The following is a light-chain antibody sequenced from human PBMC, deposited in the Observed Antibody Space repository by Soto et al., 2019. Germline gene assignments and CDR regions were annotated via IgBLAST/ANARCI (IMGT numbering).Light chain of an antibody. J-gene: IGLJ1*01. CDR3: SSYTASTTRV. CDR1: SSDIGGYKY. CDR2: EVS. Sequence: QSALTQPASVSGSPGQSITISCTGSSSDIGGYKYVSWYQQHPGKAPKLMIYEVSDRPSGVSNRFSGSKSGNMASLTISGLQAEDEADYYCSSYTASTTRVFGTGTQLTVL. V-gene: IGLV2-14*01.